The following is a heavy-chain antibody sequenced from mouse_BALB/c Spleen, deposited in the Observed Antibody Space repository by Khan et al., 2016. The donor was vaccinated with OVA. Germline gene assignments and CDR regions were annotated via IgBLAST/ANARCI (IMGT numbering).Heavy chain of an antibody. Sequence: QVQLKESGAELVRPGASVKLSCKTSGYIFTSYWIHWVNQRSGQGLEWIARIYPGTDNTYYNEKLKDKATLTADKSSSTAYMQLSSLKSEDSAVYFCAREEALYYLDYWGQGTTLTVSS. CDR3: AREEALYYLDY. CDR1: GYIFTSYW. J-gene: IGHJ2*01. CDR2: IYPGTDNT. V-gene: IGHV1-76*01. D-gene: IGHD3-2*02.